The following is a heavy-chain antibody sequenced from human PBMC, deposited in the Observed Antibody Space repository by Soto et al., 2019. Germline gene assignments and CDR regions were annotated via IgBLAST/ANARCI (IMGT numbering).Heavy chain of an antibody. Sequence: PGGSLRLSRADSEFTVSSYSMYGVSQSPAKGLESVSYITSSSSTIYYVYSATGRFTISGDNAKNSPYLQMNSLRDEDTAVYYCARGRGYCSGISCYIDYWGEGILVTVSS. D-gene: IGHD2-2*02. V-gene: IGHV3-48*02. CDR2: ITSSSSTI. CDR3: ARGRGYCSGISCYIDY. CDR1: EFTVSSYS. J-gene: IGHJ4*02.